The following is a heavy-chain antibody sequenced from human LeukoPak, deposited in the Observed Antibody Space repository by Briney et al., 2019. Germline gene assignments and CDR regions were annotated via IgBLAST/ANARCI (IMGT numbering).Heavy chain of an antibody. D-gene: IGHD3-10*01. CDR1: GFTFSSYA. J-gene: IGHJ4*02. V-gene: IGHV3-23*01. CDR3: AKDPRGAYYYGSGSHNDY. Sequence: PGGSLRLSCAASGFTFSSYAMSWVRQAPGKGLEWVSAISGSGGSTHYADSVKGRFTISRDNSKNTLYLQMNSLRAEDTAVYYCAKDPRGAYYYGSGSHNDYWGQGTLVTVSS. CDR2: ISGSGGST.